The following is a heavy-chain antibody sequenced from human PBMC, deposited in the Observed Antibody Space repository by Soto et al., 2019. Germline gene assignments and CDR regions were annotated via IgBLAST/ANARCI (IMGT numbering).Heavy chain of an antibody. D-gene: IGHD6-19*01. CDR3: AKSPPAVAGYFDY. Sequence: QVQLVESGGGVVQPGRSLRLSCVASGFTFSSSGMHWVRQAPGKGLEWVAVTSYDGSNGYYADSVRGRFTISRDNSKNTLYLHMNSLRAEDTAVYYCAKSPPAVAGYFDYWGQGTLVTVSS. CDR2: TSYDGSNG. CDR1: GFTFSSSG. V-gene: IGHV3-30*18. J-gene: IGHJ4*02.